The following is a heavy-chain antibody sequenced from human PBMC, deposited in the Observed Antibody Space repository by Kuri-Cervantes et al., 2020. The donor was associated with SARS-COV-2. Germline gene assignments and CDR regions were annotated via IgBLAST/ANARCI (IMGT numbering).Heavy chain of an antibody. Sequence: SETLSLTCAVSGGSISSGSYYWSWIRQPAGKGLEWIGRIYTSGSTNCNPSLKSRVTISVDTSKNQFSLKLSSVTAADTAVYYCARAAVPAARTSWFDPWGQGTLVTVSS. CDR2: IYTSGST. CDR1: GGSISSGSYY. V-gene: IGHV4-61*02. D-gene: IGHD2-2*01. J-gene: IGHJ5*02. CDR3: ARAAVPAARTSWFDP.